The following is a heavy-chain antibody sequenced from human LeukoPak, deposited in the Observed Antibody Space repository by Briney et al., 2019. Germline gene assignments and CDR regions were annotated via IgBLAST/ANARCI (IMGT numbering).Heavy chain of an antibody. Sequence: ASVKVSCRASGYTFTSYGFTWVRQAPGQGPEWMGWISAFDGNTNSAQKFQGRVTMTTDTSSSTAYMELRSLTSDDTAVYYCAKLGDRQVLGNWGQGTLVTVFS. V-gene: IGHV1-18*01. J-gene: IGHJ4*02. CDR2: ISAFDGNT. CDR3: AKLGDRQVLGN. CDR1: GYTFTSYG. D-gene: IGHD6-6*01.